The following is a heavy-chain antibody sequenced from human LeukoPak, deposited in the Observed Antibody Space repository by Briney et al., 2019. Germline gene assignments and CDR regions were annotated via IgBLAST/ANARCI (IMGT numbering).Heavy chain of an antibody. CDR3: ARGPPRGKYYYMDV. CDR1: GFTFSSFD. CDR2: IGTASDT. J-gene: IGHJ6*03. D-gene: IGHD1-1*01. Sequence: GGSLRLSCAASGFTFSSFDMGWVRQPTGQGLEWVSTIGTASDTYYPGSVEGRFTLSRDNAKNSLYLQMNSLTAGDTAVYYCARGPPRGKYYYMDVWGKGTTVTVSS. V-gene: IGHV3-13*01.